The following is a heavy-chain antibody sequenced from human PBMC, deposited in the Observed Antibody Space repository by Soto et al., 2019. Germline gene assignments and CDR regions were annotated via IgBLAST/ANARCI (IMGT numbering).Heavy chain of an antibody. Sequence: HPGGSLRLSCVASGLPVAGSYMAWVRQAPGKGLEWASVIYNDGTTYYSQSVEGRFTISRDTSKNTLYLQMDRLRDEDTAVYYCVRPLPSGQTHARDVWGQGTTGTVSS. CDR2: IYNDGTT. J-gene: IGHJ6*02. CDR1: GLPVAGSY. D-gene: IGHD3-10*01. V-gene: IGHV3-53*01. CDR3: VRPLPSGQTHARDV.